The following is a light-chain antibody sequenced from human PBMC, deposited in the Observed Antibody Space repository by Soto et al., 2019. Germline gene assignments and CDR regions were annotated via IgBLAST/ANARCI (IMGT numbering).Light chain of an antibody. CDR1: SGHSSYA. CDR2: LNSDGSH. Sequence: QSVLTQSPSASASLGASVKLTCTLSSGHSSYAIAWHPQQPEKGPRYLMKLNSDGSHSTGDGIPDRFSGSSSGAERYLTISSLQSEDETDYYCQTWGTGIQVFGGGTKLTVL. V-gene: IGLV4-69*01. J-gene: IGLJ2*01. CDR3: QTWGTGIQV.